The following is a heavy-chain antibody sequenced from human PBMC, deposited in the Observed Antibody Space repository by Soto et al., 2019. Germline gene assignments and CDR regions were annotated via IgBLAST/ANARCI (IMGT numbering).Heavy chain of an antibody. CDR2: INHSGST. V-gene: IGHV4-34*01. J-gene: IGHJ3*02. CDR1: GGSLSGYY. Sequence: SETLSLTCAVYGGSLSGYYWSWIRQPPGKGLEWIGEINHSGSTNYNPSLKSRVTISVDTSKNQFSLKLSSVTAADTAVYYCARGRRGYYYGSGSYAFDIWGQGTMVTVSS. D-gene: IGHD3-10*01. CDR3: ARGRRGYYYGSGSYAFDI.